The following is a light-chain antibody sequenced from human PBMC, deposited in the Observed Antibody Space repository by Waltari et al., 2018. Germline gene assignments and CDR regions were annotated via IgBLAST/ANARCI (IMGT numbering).Light chain of an antibody. Sequence: QSALTQPASVSGSPGQSITISCTGTSSDVGSYNLVSWYQTHPGKAPNLMLYEVSKRPPGVSNRFSGSKAGNTASLTISGLQAEDEADYYCCSYAGSSSWVFGGGTKLTVL. V-gene: IGLV2-23*02. J-gene: IGLJ3*02. CDR2: EVS. CDR3: CSYAGSSSWV. CDR1: SSDVGSYNL.